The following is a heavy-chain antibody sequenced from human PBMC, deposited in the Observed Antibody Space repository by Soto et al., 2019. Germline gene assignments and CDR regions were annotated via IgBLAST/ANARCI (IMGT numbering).Heavy chain of an antibody. CDR3: ARDKNHYVSSCYYEHTNAFAI. V-gene: IGHV3-33*01. D-gene: IGHD3-22*01. CDR1: GFTSSSYG. CDR2: IWYDGSNK. J-gene: IGHJ3*02. Sequence: GGSLRLSCAASGFTSSSYGMHWVRQAPGKGLEWVAVIWYDGSNKYYADSVKGRFTISRDNSKNTLYLQMNSLRAEDTAVYYCARDKNHYVSSCYYEHTNAFAIPGQGTTVTGSS.